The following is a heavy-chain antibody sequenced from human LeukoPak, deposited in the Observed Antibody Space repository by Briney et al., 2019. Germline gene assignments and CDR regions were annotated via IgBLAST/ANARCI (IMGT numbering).Heavy chain of an antibody. Sequence: GASVKVSCKVSGYTLTELSMHWVRQAPGKGPEWMGGFDPEDGETIYAQKFQGRVTMTEDTSTDTAYMELSSLRSEDTAVYYCARSLPQRYFDWLSPFDYWGQGTLVTVSS. J-gene: IGHJ4*02. V-gene: IGHV1-24*01. CDR3: ARSLPQRYFDWLSPFDY. CDR2: FDPEDGET. CDR1: GYTLTELS. D-gene: IGHD3-9*01.